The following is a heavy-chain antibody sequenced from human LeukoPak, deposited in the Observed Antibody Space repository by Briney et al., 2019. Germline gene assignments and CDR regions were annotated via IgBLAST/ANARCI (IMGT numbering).Heavy chain of an antibody. J-gene: IGHJ6*03. CDR2: IILIFGTA. V-gene: IGHV1-69*05. Sequence: GSSVKVSCKASGGTFSSYAISWVRQAPGQGLEWMGGIILIFGTANYAQKFQGRVTITTDESTSTAYMELSSLRSEDTAVYYCARVVKQTIFGVVPYYYYYMDVWGKGTTVTVSS. CDR1: GGTFSSYA. CDR3: ARVVKQTIFGVVPYYYYYMDV. D-gene: IGHD3-3*01.